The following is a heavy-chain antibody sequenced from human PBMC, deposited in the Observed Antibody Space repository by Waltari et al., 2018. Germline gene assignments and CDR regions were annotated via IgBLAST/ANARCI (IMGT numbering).Heavy chain of an antibody. Sequence: EVQLVESGGGLVQPGGSLSISCPASGFTFSRYSMVWVRKAPGKGLEWVATIKQDGSESYYVDSVKGRFTFSRDNAKNSLYLQMNSLRAEDTAVYYCARPYSSGWYINFDYWGQGTLVTVSS. V-gene: IGHV3-7*01. CDR2: IKQDGSES. CDR1: GFTFSRYS. D-gene: IGHD6-19*01. CDR3: ARPYSSGWYINFDY. J-gene: IGHJ4*02.